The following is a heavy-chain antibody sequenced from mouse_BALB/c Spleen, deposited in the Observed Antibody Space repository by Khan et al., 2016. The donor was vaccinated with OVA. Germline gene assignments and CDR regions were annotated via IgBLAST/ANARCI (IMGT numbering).Heavy chain of an antibody. CDR1: GFTFSSYA. J-gene: IGHJ2*01. V-gene: IGHV5-6-5*01. CDR2: ISSGGSN. D-gene: IGHD2-14*01. Sequence: EVQLQESGGGSVKPGGSLKLSCAVSGFTFSSYAMSWVRQTPEKRLEWVASISSGGSNYYPDSVKGRFTISRDHARNILYLQMSSLRSEDMAMYYCAREAYRYDEYYFDYWGQGTTLTVSS. CDR3: AREAYRYDEYYFDY.